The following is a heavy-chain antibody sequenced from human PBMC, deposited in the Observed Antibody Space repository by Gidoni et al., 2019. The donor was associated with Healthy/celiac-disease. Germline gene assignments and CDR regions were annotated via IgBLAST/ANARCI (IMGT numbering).Heavy chain of an antibody. J-gene: IGHJ4*02. CDR3: ARDRIKYSSSRSYFDY. CDR1: GYTYTSYA. Sequence: QVQLVQSGAEVKKPGDSVKVSCKPSGYTYTSYAMHWVRQAPGQRLEWMGWNNAGNGNTKYSQKFQGRVTITRDTSASTAYMELSSLRSEDTAVYYCARDRIKYSSSRSYFDYWGQGTLVTVSS. CDR2: NNAGNGNT. D-gene: IGHD6-6*01. V-gene: IGHV1-3*01.